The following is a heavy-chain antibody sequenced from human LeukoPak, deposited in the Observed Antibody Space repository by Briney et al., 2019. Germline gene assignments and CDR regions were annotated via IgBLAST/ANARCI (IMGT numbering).Heavy chain of an antibody. CDR2: IYYSGST. Sequence: SETLSLTCTVSGGSISSHYWSWIRQPPGKGPEWIGYIYYSGSTNYNPSLKSRVTISVDTSKNQFSLKLSSVTAADTAVYYCARVPTVTTGYYYYYMDVWGKGTTVTVSS. CDR1: GGSISSHY. D-gene: IGHD4-17*01. CDR3: ARVPTVTTGYYYYYMDV. J-gene: IGHJ6*03. V-gene: IGHV4-59*11.